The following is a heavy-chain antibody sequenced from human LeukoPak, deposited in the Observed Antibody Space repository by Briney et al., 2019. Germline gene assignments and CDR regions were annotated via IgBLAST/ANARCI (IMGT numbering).Heavy chain of an antibody. J-gene: IGHJ4*02. V-gene: IGHV3-21*01. D-gene: IGHD3-22*01. CDR1: GFTFSSYS. CDR3: ARGSRGMIVVVPLDY. Sequence: GGSLSLSCAPSGFTFSSYSMNWVRQAPGKGLEWVSSISSSSSYIYYADSVKGRFTISRDNAKNSLYLQMNSLRAEDTAVYYCARGSRGMIVVVPLDYWGQGTLVTVSS. CDR2: ISSSSSYI.